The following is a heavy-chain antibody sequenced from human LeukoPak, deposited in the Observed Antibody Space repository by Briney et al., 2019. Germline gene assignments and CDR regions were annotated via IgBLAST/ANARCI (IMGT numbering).Heavy chain of an antibody. CDR1: GGSFGGYY. Sequence: SETLSLTXAVYGGSFGGYYWSWIRQSPGKGLEWIGEINHSGSTNYNPSLKSRVTISVDTSKNQFSLKLSSVTAADTAVYYCARQRRALYYYDSSGQFLFDYWGQGTLVTVSS. V-gene: IGHV4-34*01. D-gene: IGHD3-22*01. J-gene: IGHJ4*02. CDR2: INHSGST. CDR3: ARQRRALYYYDSSGQFLFDY.